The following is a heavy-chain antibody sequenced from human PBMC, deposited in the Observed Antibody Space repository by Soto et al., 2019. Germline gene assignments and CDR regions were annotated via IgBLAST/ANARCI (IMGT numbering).Heavy chain of an antibody. V-gene: IGHV4-30-4*01. Sequence: SGTLSLTSTVSGDSIISGDYYWSCIRQPPGKGLEWIGYISASGSTYYNPSRNSRATTSLDTSKNQPSLLLTSMTAADTAVYYCARVGTVLEIVTNNWFDPWGQGTLVTVSS. CDR1: GDSIISGDYY. CDR3: ARVGTVLEIVTNNWFDP. D-gene: IGHD3-22*01. CDR2: ISASGST. J-gene: IGHJ5*02.